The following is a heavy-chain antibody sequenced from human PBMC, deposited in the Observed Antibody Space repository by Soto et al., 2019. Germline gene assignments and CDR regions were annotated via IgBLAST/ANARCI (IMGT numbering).Heavy chain of an antibody. Sequence: SETLSLTCTVSGGSISSGPYSWGWIRQPPGEGLEWIGTFHYSENTYYNPSLESRVTISVDTSKNQFSLKLSSVTAADTAVYYCARPGNYGSGSYLYYLDYWGQGTLVTVSS. J-gene: IGHJ4*02. CDR2: FHYSENT. CDR1: GGSISSGPYS. CDR3: ARPGNYGSGSYLYYLDY. D-gene: IGHD3-10*01. V-gene: IGHV4-39*01.